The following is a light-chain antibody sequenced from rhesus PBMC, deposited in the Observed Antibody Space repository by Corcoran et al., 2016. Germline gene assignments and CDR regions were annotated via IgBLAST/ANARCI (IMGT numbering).Light chain of an antibody. CDR3: QHSYDNPYS. CDR1: QNINSN. Sequence: DIQMTQSPSALSASVGDRVTISCRARQNINSNLAWYQQRPGKAPNLLIFAASSLNPGTPSRFSGGVSGTDFTRTISSLQPEDSAGYYCQHSYDNPYSFGQGTKVEIK. CDR2: AAS. V-gene: IGKV1-44*02. J-gene: IGKJ2*01.